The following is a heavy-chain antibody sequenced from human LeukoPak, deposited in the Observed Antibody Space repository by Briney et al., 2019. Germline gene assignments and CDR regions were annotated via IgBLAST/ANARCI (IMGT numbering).Heavy chain of an antibody. V-gene: IGHV4-34*01. CDR1: GGSFSGYY. CDR3: ARGGYYDSSGYPIDY. CDR2: INHSGST. Sequence: PSGTLSLTCAVYGGSFSGYYWSWIRQPPGKGLEWIGEINHSGSTNYNPSLKSRVTISVDTSKNQFSLKLSSVTAADTAVYYCARGGYYDSSGYPIDYWGQGTLVTVSS. J-gene: IGHJ4*02. D-gene: IGHD3-22*01.